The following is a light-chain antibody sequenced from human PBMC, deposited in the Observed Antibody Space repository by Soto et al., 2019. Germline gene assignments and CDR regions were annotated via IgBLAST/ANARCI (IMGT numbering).Light chain of an antibody. CDR1: QSISRY. V-gene: IGKV1-39*01. CDR2: AAS. Sequence: DIQMTQSPSSQFASVGDRVTITSRASQSISRYLKWYQQTPGKPPKILIYAASSLQSGVPSRFSGSGSGTDFTLTISRLQPEDFPTYYCQQLNSYPITFGQGTRLEIK. J-gene: IGKJ5*01. CDR3: QQLNSYPIT.